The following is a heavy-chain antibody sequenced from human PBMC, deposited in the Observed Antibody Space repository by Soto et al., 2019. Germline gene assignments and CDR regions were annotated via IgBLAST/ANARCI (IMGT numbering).Heavy chain of an antibody. V-gene: IGHV3-21*01. J-gene: IGHJ6*02. CDR1: GFTFSSFT. CDR3: ARETGSYNWNDGLMDV. D-gene: IGHD1-20*01. Sequence: EVQLVESGGGLVKPGGSLRLSCAASGFTFSSFTMNWVRQAPGKGLEWVSSIDTSSTYIYYADSVTGRFTISRDNAKKSVYLQMNRLRAEDTAVYYCARETGSYNWNDGLMDVWGPWTTVTVSS. CDR2: IDTSSTYI.